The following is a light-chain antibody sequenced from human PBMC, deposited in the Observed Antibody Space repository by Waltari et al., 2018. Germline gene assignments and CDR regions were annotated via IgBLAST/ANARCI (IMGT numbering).Light chain of an antibody. CDR1: HGISDN. V-gene: IGKV3-15*01. Sequence: EVVMTQSPATLSVSPGERATLPCRASHGISDNLAWYQQKPGQAPRLLIYGAFTRATGIPAMFTGSGSGTEFTLTINSLQSEDSAVYYCQQYNRWPPITFGQGTRLEIK. CDR2: GAF. CDR3: QQYNRWPPIT. J-gene: IGKJ5*01.